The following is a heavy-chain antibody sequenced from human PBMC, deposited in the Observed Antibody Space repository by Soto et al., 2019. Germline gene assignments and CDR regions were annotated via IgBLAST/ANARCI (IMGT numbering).Heavy chain of an antibody. CDR3: ARGSGYYLWARHDYYYGMDV. V-gene: IGHV1-3*01. Sequence: ASVKVSCKASGYTFTSYAMHWVRQAPGQRLEWMGWINAGNGNTKYSQKFQGRVTITRDTSASTAYMELSSLRSEDTAVYYCARGSGYYLWARHDYYYGMDVWGQWTTVTVSS. J-gene: IGHJ6*02. D-gene: IGHD3-22*01. CDR2: INAGNGNT. CDR1: GYTFTSYA.